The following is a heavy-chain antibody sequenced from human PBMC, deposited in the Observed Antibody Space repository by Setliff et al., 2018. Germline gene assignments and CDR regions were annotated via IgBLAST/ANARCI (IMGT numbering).Heavy chain of an antibody. CDR1: GGSISSSSYY. CDR3: ARELYYYGSGSWTFDP. CDR2: IYYSGST. Sequence: SETLSLTCTVSGGSISSSSYYWGWIRQPPGQGLEWIGSIYYSGSTYYNPSLKSRVTISVDTSKNLFSLKLSSVTAADTAVYYCARELYYYGSGSWTFDPWGQGTLVTVSS. J-gene: IGHJ5*02. V-gene: IGHV4-39*07. D-gene: IGHD3-10*01.